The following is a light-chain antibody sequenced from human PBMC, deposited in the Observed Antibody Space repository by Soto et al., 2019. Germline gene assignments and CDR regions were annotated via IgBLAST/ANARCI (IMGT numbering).Light chain of an antibody. CDR3: QQLNSYPLT. CDR2: AAS. CDR1: QGISSY. Sequence: DIQLTQSPSFLSASVGDRVTITCRASQGISSYLAWYQQNPGKAPKLLIYAASTWQSGVPSRFSGSGSGTEFTLTISSLQPEDFATYYCQQLNSYPLTFGPGTKVDIK. V-gene: IGKV1-9*01. J-gene: IGKJ3*01.